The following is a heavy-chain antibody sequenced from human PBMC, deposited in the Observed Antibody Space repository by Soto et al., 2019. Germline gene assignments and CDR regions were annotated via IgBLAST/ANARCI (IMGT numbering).Heavy chain of an antibody. V-gene: IGHV2-5*01. CDR2: MYWNGIE. J-gene: IGHJ4*02. CDR3: GHTRVPDTLDY. Sequence: QITLKESGPTLVKPTQTLTLTCSFSGFSLTTSGVGVTWIRQPPGKALEWLGLMYWNGIERYRPSLKNRLSLTKDTSKDQVVLTMTDVGPVDTATYYCGHTRVPDTLDYWGPGTLVTVSS. D-gene: IGHD2-2*01. CDR1: GFSLTTSGVG.